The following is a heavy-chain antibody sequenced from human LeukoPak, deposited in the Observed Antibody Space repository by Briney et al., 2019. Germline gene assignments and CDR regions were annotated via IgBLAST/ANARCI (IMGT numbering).Heavy chain of an antibody. J-gene: IGHJ6*02. CDR3: ARARGYYDILTGPDHYYYYYGMDV. CDR2: ISSSSSYI. Sequence: GGSLRLSCAASGFTFSSYSMNWVRQAPGKGLEWVSSISSSSSYIYYADSVKGRFTISRDNAKNSLYLQMNSLRAEDTAVYYCARARGYYDILTGPDHYYYYYGMDVWGQGTTVTVSS. CDR1: GFTFSSYS. D-gene: IGHD3-9*01. V-gene: IGHV3-21*01.